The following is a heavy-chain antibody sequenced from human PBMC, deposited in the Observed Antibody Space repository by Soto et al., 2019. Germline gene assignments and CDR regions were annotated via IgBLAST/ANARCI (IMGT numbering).Heavy chain of an antibody. CDR3: ARVGGFGATTIDY. J-gene: IGHJ4*02. V-gene: IGHV4-30-4*01. D-gene: IGHD3-10*01. CDR1: GGSISSGDYY. Sequence: SETLSLTCTVSGGSISSGDYYWSWVRQPPGKGLEWIGYIYYSGSTYYNPSLKSRVTISVDTSKNQFSLKLSSVTAADTAVYYCARVGGFGATTIDYWGQGTLVTVSS. CDR2: IYYSGST.